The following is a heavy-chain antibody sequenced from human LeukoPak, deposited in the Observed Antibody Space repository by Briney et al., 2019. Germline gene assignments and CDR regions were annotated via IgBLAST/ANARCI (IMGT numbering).Heavy chain of an antibody. CDR3: ARVDYGSGSYRFDP. Sequence: GRSLRLSCAASGFTFSSYGMHWVRQAPGKGLEWVAVISYDGSNKYYADSVKGRFTISRDNSKNTLYLQMNSLRAEDTAVYYCARVDYGSGSYRFDPWGQGTLVTVSS. CDR1: GFTFSSYG. V-gene: IGHV3-30*03. CDR2: ISYDGSNK. J-gene: IGHJ5*02. D-gene: IGHD3-10*01.